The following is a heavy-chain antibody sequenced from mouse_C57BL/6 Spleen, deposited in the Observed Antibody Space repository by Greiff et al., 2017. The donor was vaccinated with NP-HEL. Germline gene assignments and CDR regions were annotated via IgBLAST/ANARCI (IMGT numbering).Heavy chain of an antibody. J-gene: IGHJ4*01. CDR1: GFSFNTYA. V-gene: IGHV10-1*01. Sequence: EVQVVESGGGLVQPKGSLKLSCAASGFSFNTYAMNWVRQAPGKGLEWVARIRSKSNNYATYYSDSVKDRFTISRDDSESMLYLQMNNLKTEDTAMYYCVGRPMDYWGQGTSVTVSS. CDR3: VGRPMDY. CDR2: IRSKSNNYAT.